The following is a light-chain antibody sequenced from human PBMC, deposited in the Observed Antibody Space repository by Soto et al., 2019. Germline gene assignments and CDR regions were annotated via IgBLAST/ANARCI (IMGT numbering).Light chain of an antibody. CDR3: MQHNSYPPA. CDR1: QGIRNA. CDR2: AAT. V-gene: IGKV1-17*01. Sequence: DIEMTQSPSSLSASVGDRVTITCRASQGIRNALGWYQQKPGKAPKRLIYAATSLQSGVPSRFSGGGSGTEFALTSGSLQPEDFATEYCMQHNSYPPAFGGGTKVEIK. J-gene: IGKJ4*01.